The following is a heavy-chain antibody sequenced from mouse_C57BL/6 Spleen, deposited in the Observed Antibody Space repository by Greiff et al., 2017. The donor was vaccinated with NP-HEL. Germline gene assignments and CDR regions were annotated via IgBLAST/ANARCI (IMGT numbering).Heavy chain of an antibody. Sequence: VQLQQSGAELVKPGASVKLSCTASGFNIKDYYMHWVKQRTEQGLEWIGRIDPEDGATKYAPKFQGKATITADTSSNTAYLQLSSLTSEDTAVYYCARSRYGSSYEAWFAYWGQGTLVTVSA. CDR2: IDPEDGAT. J-gene: IGHJ3*01. CDR1: GFNIKDYY. V-gene: IGHV14-2*01. CDR3: ARSRYGSSYEAWFAY. D-gene: IGHD1-1*01.